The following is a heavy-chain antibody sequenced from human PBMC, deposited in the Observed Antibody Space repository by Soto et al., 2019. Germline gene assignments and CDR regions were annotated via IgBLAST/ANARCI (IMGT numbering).Heavy chain of an antibody. CDR2: IKTDASEK. D-gene: IGHD3-10*01. CDR1: GFNFHWYW. Sequence: GGSLRLSCAASGFNFHWYWMSWVRQAPGKGLEWLATIKTDASEKKYVDSVKGRFTMSSDNAKNSVYLQMDSLRTEETAVYYCARDSAYGAGNSVNHFIDYRGHGTLVPVSS. J-gene: IGHJ4*01. V-gene: IGHV3-7*01. CDR3: ARDSAYGAGNSVNHFIDY.